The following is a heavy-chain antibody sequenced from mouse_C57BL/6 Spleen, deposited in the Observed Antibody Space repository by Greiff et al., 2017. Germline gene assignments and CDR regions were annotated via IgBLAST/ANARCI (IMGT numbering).Heavy chain of an antibody. CDR1: GFTFTDYY. J-gene: IGHJ4*01. CDR3: ARSTVGYAMGY. CDR2: IRNKANGYTT. Sequence: EVKLMESGGGLVQPGGSLSLSCAASGFTFTDYYMSWVRQPPGKALEWLGFIRNKANGYTTEYSASVKGRFTISRDNSQSILYLQMNALRAEDSATYYCARSTVGYAMGYWGQGTSVTVSS. V-gene: IGHV7-3*01. D-gene: IGHD1-1*02.